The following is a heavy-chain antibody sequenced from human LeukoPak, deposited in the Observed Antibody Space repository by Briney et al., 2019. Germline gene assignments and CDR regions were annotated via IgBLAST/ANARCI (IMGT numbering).Heavy chain of an antibody. CDR3: ARGKFSGYCSGGSCYGDAFDI. J-gene: IGHJ3*02. V-gene: IGHV3-48*04. CDR2: ISSSSSTI. D-gene: IGHD2-15*01. CDR1: GFTFSSYS. Sequence: GGSLRLSCAASGFTFSSYSMNWVRQAPGKGLEWVSYISSSSSTIYYADSVKGRFTISRDNAKNSLYLQMNSLRAEDTAVYYCARGKFSGYCSGGSCYGDAFDIWAKGQWSPSLQ.